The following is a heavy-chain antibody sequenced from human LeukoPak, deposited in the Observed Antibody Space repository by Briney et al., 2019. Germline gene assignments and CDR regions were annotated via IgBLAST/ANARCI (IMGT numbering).Heavy chain of an antibody. CDR1: GFTFSSHW. J-gene: IGHJ4*02. V-gene: IGHV3-74*01. CDR3: ARVLSGYSYGADY. Sequence: PGGSLRLSCAASGFTFSSHWMHWVRQAPGKGLVWVSRINSDGSSTSYADSVKGRFTISRDNAKNTLYLQMNSLRAEDTAVYYCARVLSGYSYGADYWGQGTLVTVSS. CDR2: INSDGSST. D-gene: IGHD5-18*01.